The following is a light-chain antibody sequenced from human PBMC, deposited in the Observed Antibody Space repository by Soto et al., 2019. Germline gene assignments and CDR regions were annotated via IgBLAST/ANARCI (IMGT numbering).Light chain of an antibody. CDR2: LNSDGSH. V-gene: IGLV4-69*01. CDR1: SGHSNYV. CDR3: QIWDTGIRV. Sequence: QLVLTQSPSASASLGASVKLTCTLSSGHSNYVIAWHQQHPEKGPRYLMKLNSDGSHSKGDGIPDRFSGSSSGAERYLTISSLQSEDEADYYCQIWDTGIRVFGGGTKVTVL. J-gene: IGLJ2*01.